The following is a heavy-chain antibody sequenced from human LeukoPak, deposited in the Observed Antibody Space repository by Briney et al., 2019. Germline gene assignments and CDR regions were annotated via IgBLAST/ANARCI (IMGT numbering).Heavy chain of an antibody. CDR1: GGSISSYY. CDR2: IYYSGST. J-gene: IGHJ5*02. CDR3: ARGRRYSSVDSSGYYYGYWFDP. D-gene: IGHD3-22*01. V-gene: IGHV4-59*12. Sequence: IPSETLSLTCTVSGGSISSYYWSWIRQPPGKGLEWIGYIYYSGSTNYNPSLKSRVTISVDTSKNQFSLKLSSVTAADTAVYYCARGRRYSSVDSSGYYYGYWFDPWGQGTLVTVSS.